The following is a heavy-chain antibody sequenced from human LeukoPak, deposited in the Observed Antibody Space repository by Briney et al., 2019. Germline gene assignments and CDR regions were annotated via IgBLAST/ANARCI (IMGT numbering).Heavy chain of an antibody. CDR2: IYYSGTT. CDR3: ARLGYSTGWYNY. J-gene: IGHJ4*02. V-gene: IGHV4-39*01. Sequence: SETLSLTCTASGGSMNSTSYYWGWIRQPPGKGPDWIANIYYSGTTYYNPSLKSRVTISVDMSKNQFSLKLRSVTAADTAVYYCARLGYSTGWYNYWGPGTLVTVSP. CDR1: GGSMNSTSYY. D-gene: IGHD6-13*01.